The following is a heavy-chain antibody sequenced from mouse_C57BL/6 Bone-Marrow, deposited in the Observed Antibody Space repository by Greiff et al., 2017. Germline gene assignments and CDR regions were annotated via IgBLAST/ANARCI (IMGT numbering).Heavy chain of an antibody. CDR1: GYTFTDYN. V-gene: IGHV1-22*01. Sequence: EVQVVESGPELVKPGASVKMSCKASGYTFTDYNMHWVKQSHGKSLEWIGYINPNNGGTSYNQKFKGKATLTVNKSSSTAYMELRSLTSEDSAVYYCASLYYGLYWGQGTTLTVSS. D-gene: IGHD1-1*01. J-gene: IGHJ2*01. CDR3: ASLYYGLY. CDR2: INPNNGGT.